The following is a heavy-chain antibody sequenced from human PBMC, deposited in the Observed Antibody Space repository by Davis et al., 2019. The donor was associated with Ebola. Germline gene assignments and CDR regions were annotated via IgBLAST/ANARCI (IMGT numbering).Heavy chain of an antibody. CDR1: GFTFSSYW. Sequence: PGGSLRLSCAASGFTFSSYWMSWVRQAPGKGLEWVANIKQDGSEKYYVDSVKGRFTISRDNAKNPLYLQMNSLRAEDTAVYYCARVRWLLSYYFDYWGQGTLVTVSS. J-gene: IGHJ4*02. D-gene: IGHD5-24*01. CDR3: ARVRWLLSYYFDY. CDR2: IKQDGSEK. V-gene: IGHV3-7*03.